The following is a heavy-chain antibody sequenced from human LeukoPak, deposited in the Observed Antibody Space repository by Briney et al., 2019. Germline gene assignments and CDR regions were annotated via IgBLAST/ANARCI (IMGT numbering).Heavy chain of an antibody. CDR1: GFSFGSHW. V-gene: IGHV3-7*01. J-gene: IGHJ4*02. CDR2: IKLDGSEK. D-gene: IGHD3-10*02. Sequence: GGSLRLPCAASGFSFGSHWLGWVRQAPGKGLEWVANIKLDGSEKYYVDSVKGRFTISRDNAKNSLYLQMNSLRAEDTAVYYCARSRYYYVIWGQGPLVTVSS. CDR3: ARSRYYYVI.